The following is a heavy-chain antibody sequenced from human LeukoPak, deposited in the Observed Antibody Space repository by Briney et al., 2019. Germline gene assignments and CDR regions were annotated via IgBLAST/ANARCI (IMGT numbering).Heavy chain of an antibody. Sequence: ASVKVSCKASGYTFTGYYMHWVRQAPGQGLEWMGWINPNSGGTNYAQKFQGRVTMTRDTSINTAYMELSRLRSDDTAVYYCARKISTVTNENWFDPWGQGTLVTVSS. CDR3: ARKISTVTNENWFDP. J-gene: IGHJ5*02. V-gene: IGHV1-2*02. D-gene: IGHD4-17*01. CDR1: GYTFTGYY. CDR2: INPNSGGT.